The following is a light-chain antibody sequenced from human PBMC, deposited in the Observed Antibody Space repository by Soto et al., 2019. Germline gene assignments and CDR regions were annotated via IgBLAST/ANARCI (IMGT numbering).Light chain of an antibody. Sequence: DIQMTQSPSTLSASVGDTVTITCRASQGFSNWLAWYQQKPGKAPKFLIYKASTLESGVPSRFSGSGSGTEFTLTTSSLQPEDFATYFCQQWKPYSWMFGQGTKLEI. CDR3: QQWKPYSWM. J-gene: IGKJ1*01. CDR1: QGFSNW. V-gene: IGKV1-5*03. CDR2: KAS.